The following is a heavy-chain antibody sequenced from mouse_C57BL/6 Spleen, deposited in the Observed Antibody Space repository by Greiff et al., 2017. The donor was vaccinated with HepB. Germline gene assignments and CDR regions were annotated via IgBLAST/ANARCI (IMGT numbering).Heavy chain of an antibody. CDR3: ARSGELRPHFDY. CDR1: GYAFSSYW. V-gene: IGHV1-80*01. CDR2: IYPGDGDT. J-gene: IGHJ2*01. Sequence: QVQLQQSGAELVKPGASVKISCKASGYAFSSYWMNWVKQRPGKGLEWIGQIYPGDGDTNYNGKFKGKATLTADKSSSTAYMQLSSLTSEDSAVYFCARSGELRPHFDYWGQGTTLTVSS. D-gene: IGHD1-1*01.